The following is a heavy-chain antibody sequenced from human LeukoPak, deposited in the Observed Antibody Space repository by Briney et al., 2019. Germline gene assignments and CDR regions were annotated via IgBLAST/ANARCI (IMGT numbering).Heavy chain of an antibody. Sequence: GGSLRLSCAASGFTFSSYWMSWVRQAPGKGLEWVANIKQDGSEKYYVDSVKGRFTISIDNAKNSLYLQMNSLRAEDTAVYYCARHFSFYDILTGSPPDYWGQGTLVTVSS. CDR2: IKQDGSEK. CDR1: GFTFSSYW. V-gene: IGHV3-7*03. D-gene: IGHD3-9*01. J-gene: IGHJ4*02. CDR3: ARHFSFYDILTGSPPDY.